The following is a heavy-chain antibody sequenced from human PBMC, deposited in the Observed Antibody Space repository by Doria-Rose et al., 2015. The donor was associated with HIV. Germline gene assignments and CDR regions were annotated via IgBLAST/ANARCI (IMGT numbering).Heavy chain of an antibody. V-gene: IGHV2-26*01. D-gene: IGHD6-13*01. J-gene: IGHJ4*02. Sequence: QITLKEPGPVLVKPTETLTLTCTVSGVSLSSPGMGVSWIRQPPGKALEWLANILSDDERSCNASLKSRLTIARGSANSQVVLTMTDMDPVDTATYDCARIKSSMWYHKYCFDFWGQGTLVIVAA. CDR1: GVSLSSPGMG. CDR2: ILSDDER. CDR3: ARIKSSMWYHKYCFDF.